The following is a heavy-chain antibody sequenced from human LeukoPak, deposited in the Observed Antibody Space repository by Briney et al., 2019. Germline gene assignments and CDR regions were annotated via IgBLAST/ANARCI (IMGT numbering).Heavy chain of an antibody. D-gene: IGHD4-23*01. CDR1: GFTFSSYG. CDR3: AKDNDYGGSLDY. Sequence: PGRSLRLSCAASGFTFSSYGMHWVRQAPGKGLEWVAVISYDGSNKYYADSVKGRFTISRDNSKNTLYLQMNSLRAEATAVYYCAKDNDYGGSLDYWGQGTLVTVSS. CDR2: ISYDGSNK. V-gene: IGHV3-30*18. J-gene: IGHJ4*02.